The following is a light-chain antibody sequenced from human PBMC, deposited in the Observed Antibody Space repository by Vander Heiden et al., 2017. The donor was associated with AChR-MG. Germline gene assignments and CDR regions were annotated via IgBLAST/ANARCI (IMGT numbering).Light chain of an antibody. CDR1: KLGDKY. CDR2: QDS. V-gene: IGLV3-1*01. CDR3: QAWDSSTAV. Sequence: SYELTQPPSVSVSPGQTASITCSGDKLGDKYACWYQQKPGQSPGRVIYQDSKRPSGIPERFSGSNSGNKATLTISGTQAMDEADDYCQAWDSSTAVFGGGTKLTVL. J-gene: IGLJ2*01.